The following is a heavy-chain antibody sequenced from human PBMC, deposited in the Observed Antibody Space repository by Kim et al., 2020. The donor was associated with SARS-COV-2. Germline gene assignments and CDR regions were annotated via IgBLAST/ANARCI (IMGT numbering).Heavy chain of an antibody. CDR2: IWYDGSNK. J-gene: IGHJ4*02. D-gene: IGHD6-13*01. Sequence: GGSLRLSCAASGFTFSSYGMHWVRQAPGKGLEWVAVIWYDGSNKYYADSVKGRFTISRDNSKNTLYLQMNSLRAEDTAVYYCARVSIAAAGTWYFDYWGQGTLVTVSS. V-gene: IGHV3-33*01. CDR1: GFTFSSYG. CDR3: ARVSIAAAGTWYFDY.